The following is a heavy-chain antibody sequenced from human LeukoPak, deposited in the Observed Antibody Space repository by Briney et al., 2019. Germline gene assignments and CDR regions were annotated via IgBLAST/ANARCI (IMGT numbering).Heavy chain of an antibody. Sequence: GGSLRLSCAASGFTFSSYSMNWLRQAPGKGLEWVSSISSSSSYIYYADSVKGRFTISRDNAKNSLYLQMNSLRAEDTAVYYCAELGMTMIGGVWGKGTTVTISS. CDR2: ISSSSSYI. J-gene: IGHJ6*04. CDR1: GFTFSSYS. D-gene: IGHD3-10*02. CDR3: AELGMTMIGGV. V-gene: IGHV3-21*01.